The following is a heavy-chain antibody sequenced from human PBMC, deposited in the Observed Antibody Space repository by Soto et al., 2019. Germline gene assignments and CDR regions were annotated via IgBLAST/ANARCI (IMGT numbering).Heavy chain of an antibody. CDR1: GYTFTSYG. CDR2: ISAYNGNT. CDR3: VRTYFDFWSGYSTPQDFGY. Sequence: QVQLVQSGAEVKKPGASVKVSCKASGYTFTSYGISWVRQAPGQGLEWMGWISAYNGNTKYAQKLQGRVTMTTDTSTRTAYMELRSLKSDDPAVYYCVRTYFDFWSGYSTPQDFGYWGQGTLVTVSS. J-gene: IGHJ4*02. D-gene: IGHD3-3*01. V-gene: IGHV1-18*01.